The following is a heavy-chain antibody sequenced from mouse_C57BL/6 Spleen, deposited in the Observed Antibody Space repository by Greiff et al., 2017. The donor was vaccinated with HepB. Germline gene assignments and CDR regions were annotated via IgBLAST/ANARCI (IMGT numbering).Heavy chain of an antibody. J-gene: IGHJ2*01. CDR1: GYSITSGYY. Sequence: DVKLQESGPGLVKPSQSLSLTCSVTGYSITSGYYWNWIRQFPGNKLEWMGYISYDGSNNYNPSLKNRISITRDTSKNQFFLKLNSVTTEDTATYYCARSHYYGRGNYFDYWGQGTTLTVSS. V-gene: IGHV3-6*01. CDR3: ARSHYYGRGNYFDY. CDR2: ISYDGSN. D-gene: IGHD1-1*01.